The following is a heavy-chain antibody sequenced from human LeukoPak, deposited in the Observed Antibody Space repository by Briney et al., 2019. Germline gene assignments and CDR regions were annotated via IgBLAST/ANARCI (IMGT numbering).Heavy chain of an antibody. CDR2: INPNSGGT. D-gene: IGHD6-19*01. CDR1: GYTFTGYY. Sequence: ASVKVSCKASGYTFTGYYMRWVRQAPGQGLEWMGWINPNSGGTNYAQKFQGRVTMTRDTSISTAYMELSRLRSDDTAVYYCARVKGSGGGGWYGIDYWGQGTMVTVSS. J-gene: IGHJ4*02. V-gene: IGHV1-2*02. CDR3: ARVKGSGGGGWYGIDY.